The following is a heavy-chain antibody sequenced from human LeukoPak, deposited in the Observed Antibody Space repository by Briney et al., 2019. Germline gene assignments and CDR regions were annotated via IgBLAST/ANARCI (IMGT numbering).Heavy chain of an antibody. D-gene: IGHD6-13*01. CDR2: MNPNSGNT. CDR3: ARTYSSSWYRVSPYNWFDP. CDR1: GYTFTSCD. Sequence: ASVKVSCKASGYTFTSCDINWVRQATGQGLEWMGWMNPNSGNTGYAQKFQGRVTMTRNTPISTAYMELSSLRSEDTAVYYCARTYSSSWYRVSPYNWFDPWGQGTLVTVSS. J-gene: IGHJ5*02. V-gene: IGHV1-8*01.